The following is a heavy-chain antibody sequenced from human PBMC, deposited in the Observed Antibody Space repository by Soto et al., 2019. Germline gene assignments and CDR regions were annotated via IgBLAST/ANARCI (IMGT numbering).Heavy chain of an antibody. CDR3: TRVLMTHYGAGTYGYFDS. V-gene: IGHV4-34*01. J-gene: IGHJ4*02. Sequence: SETLSLTCAVHGGSFTGYYWSWIRQPPGKGLEWIGDINHSGTTNYNPSLKSRVTISLDTSKNQFSLNLTSVTAADTAFYYCTRVLMTHYGAGTYGYFDSWGQGTLGTVSS. D-gene: IGHD3-10*01. CDR2: INHSGTT. CDR1: GGSFTGYY.